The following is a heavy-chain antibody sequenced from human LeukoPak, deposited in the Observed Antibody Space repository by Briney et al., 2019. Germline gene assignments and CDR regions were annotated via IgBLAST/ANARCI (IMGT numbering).Heavy chain of an antibody. CDR3: ARSGYSYDSAVYWNFDL. D-gene: IGHD5-18*01. V-gene: IGHV4-39*07. Sequence: SETLSLTCTVSGGSISSSSYYWGWIRQPPGKGLEWIGSIYYSGSTYYNPSLKSRVTISVDTSKNQFSLKLSSVTAADTAVYYCARSGYSYDSAVYWNFDLWGRGTLVTVSS. J-gene: IGHJ2*01. CDR2: IYYSGST. CDR1: GGSISSSSYY.